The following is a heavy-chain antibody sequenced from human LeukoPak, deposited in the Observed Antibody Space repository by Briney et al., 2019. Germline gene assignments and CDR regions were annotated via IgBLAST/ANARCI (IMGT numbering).Heavy chain of an antibody. CDR2: FDPEDGET. D-gene: IGHD3-22*01. V-gene: IGHV1-24*01. J-gene: IGHJ5*02. Sequence: ASVKVSCKVSGYTLTELSMHWVRQAPGKGLEWMGGFDPEDGETLYAQKFQGRVTMTEDTSTDTAYMELSSLRSDDTAVYYCARDINGYYYDSHGYYPTDLWGQGTLVTVSS. CDR1: GYTLTELS. CDR3: ARDINGYYYDSHGYYPTDL.